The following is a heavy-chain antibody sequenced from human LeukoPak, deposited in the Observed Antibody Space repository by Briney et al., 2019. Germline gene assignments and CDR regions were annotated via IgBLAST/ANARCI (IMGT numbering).Heavy chain of an antibody. Sequence: TSETLSLTCTVSGGSISGYYWSWIRQPPGKGLEWIGYIYYSGSTNYNPSLKSRVTISVDTSKNQFSLKLSSVTAADTAVYYCAKSPYSGYSSAWGQGTLVTVSS. CDR1: GGSISGYY. V-gene: IGHV4-59*01. D-gene: IGHD6-19*01. CDR2: IYYSGST. J-gene: IGHJ5*02. CDR3: AKSPYSGYSSA.